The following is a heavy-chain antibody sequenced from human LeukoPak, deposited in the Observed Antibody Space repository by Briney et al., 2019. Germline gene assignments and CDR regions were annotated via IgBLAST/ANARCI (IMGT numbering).Heavy chain of an antibody. J-gene: IGHJ3*02. D-gene: IGHD3-10*01. CDR2: IYYSGST. CDR3: ARPYYSDAFDI. Sequence: SETLSLTCTVSGGSISSSSYYWGWIRQPPGKGLEWIGSIYYSGSTYYNPSLKSRVTISVDTSKNQFSLKLSSETAADTAVYYCARPYYSDAFDIWGQGTMVTVSS. CDR1: GGSISSSSYY. V-gene: IGHV4-39*01.